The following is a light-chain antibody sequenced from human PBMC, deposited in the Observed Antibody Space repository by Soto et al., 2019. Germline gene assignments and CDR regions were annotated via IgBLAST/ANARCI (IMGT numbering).Light chain of an antibody. CDR2: QTS. CDR3: QQYDDWPRLT. J-gene: IGKJ4*01. Sequence: EIVLTQSPATLASFPGDRVTLSCRASQYINTRLAWYQHRPGQAPRLLIYQTSIRAASIPARFSGSGSGTEFNLTISSLQSEDFAVYFCQQYDDWPRLTFGGGTKVDIK. V-gene: IGKV3D-15*01. CDR1: QYINTR.